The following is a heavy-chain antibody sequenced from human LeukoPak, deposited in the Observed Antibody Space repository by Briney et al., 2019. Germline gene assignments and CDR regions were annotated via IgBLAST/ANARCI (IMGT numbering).Heavy chain of an antibody. CDR2: IIPILGIA. CDR1: GGTFSSYA. CDR3: ATPGHYYDSSGYNDAFDI. D-gene: IGHD3-22*01. V-gene: IGHV1-69*04. J-gene: IGHJ3*02. Sequence: SVKVSCKASGGTFSSYAIIWVRQAPGQGLEWIGRIIPILGIANYAQKFQGRVTITADKSTSTAYMELSSLRSEDTAVYYCATPGHYYDSSGYNDAFDIWGQGTMVTVSS.